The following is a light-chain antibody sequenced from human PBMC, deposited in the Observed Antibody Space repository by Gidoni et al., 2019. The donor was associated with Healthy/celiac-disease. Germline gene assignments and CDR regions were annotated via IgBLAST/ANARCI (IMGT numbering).Light chain of an antibody. CDR1: QSVLYSSNNKNY. V-gene: IGKV4-1*01. J-gene: IGKJ1*01. Sequence: LAVSLGERATLNCKSSQSVLYSSNNKNYLAWYQQKPGLPPKLLIYWASTRESGVPDRFSGSGSGTDFTLTISSLQAEDVAVYYCQQYYSTPWTFGQGTKVEIK. CDR2: WAS. CDR3: QQYYSTPWT.